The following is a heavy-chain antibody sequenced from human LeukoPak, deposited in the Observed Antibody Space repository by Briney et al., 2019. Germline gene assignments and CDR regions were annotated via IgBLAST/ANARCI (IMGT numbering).Heavy chain of an antibody. CDR3: ASQDYDILTGLTPA. J-gene: IGHJ5*02. CDR1: GGSFSGYY. V-gene: IGHV4-34*01. D-gene: IGHD3-9*01. Sequence: KTSETLSLTCAVYGGSFSGYYWSWIRQPPGKGLEWIGEINHSGSTNYNPSLKSRVTISVDTSKNQFSLKLSSVTAADTAVYYCASQDYDILTGLTPAWGQGTLVTVSP. CDR2: INHSGST.